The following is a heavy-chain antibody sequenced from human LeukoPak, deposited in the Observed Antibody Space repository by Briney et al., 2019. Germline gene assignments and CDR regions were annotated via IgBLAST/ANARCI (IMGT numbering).Heavy chain of an antibody. CDR2: ISPDGREK. CDR3: ARPTDEFRLDL. CDR1: GSTFNNYW. J-gene: IGHJ5*02. Sequence: PGGSLRLSCAASGSTFNNYWMNWVRQAPGKGLEWVANISPDGREKKYVDSLRGRFTISRDNAKNSVFLQMNSLTAEDTAVYFCARPTDEFRLDLWGQGTLVTVSS. D-gene: IGHD4-11*01. V-gene: IGHV3-7*01.